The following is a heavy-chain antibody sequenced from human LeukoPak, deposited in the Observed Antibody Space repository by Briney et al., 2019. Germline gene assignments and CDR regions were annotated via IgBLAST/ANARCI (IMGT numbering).Heavy chain of an antibody. J-gene: IGHJ4*02. CDR3: AKQGAYTTPDHSDY. CDR1: GFTFSNYA. V-gene: IGHV3-23*01. Sequence: PGGSLRLSCAASGFTFSNYAMSWVRQAPGKGLEWVSTISGTRGNTYYADSVKGRFTISKNISQSTLYLQMNSLRADDTAVYYCAKQGAYTTPDHSDYWGQGTLVTVSS. CDR2: ISGTRGNT. D-gene: IGHD2-2*02.